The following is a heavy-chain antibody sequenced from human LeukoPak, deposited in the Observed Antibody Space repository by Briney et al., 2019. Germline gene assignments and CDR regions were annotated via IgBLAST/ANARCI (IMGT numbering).Heavy chain of an antibody. CDR1: GGSISSYY. CDR3: ARDGGLRGGGQHQLFDY. Sequence: SETLSLTCTVSGGSISSYYWSWIRQPPGKGLEWIGYIYYSGSTNYNPSLKSRVTISVDTSKNQFSLKLSSVTAADTAVYYCARDGGLRGGGQHQLFDYGARGPGAP. CDR2: IYYSGST. J-gene: IGHJ4*02. V-gene: IGHV4-59*01. D-gene: IGHD3-16*01.